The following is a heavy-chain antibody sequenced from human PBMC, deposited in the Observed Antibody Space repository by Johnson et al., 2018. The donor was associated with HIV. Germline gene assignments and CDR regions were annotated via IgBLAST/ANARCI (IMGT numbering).Heavy chain of an antibody. CDR1: GFTFSSYP. J-gene: IGHJ3*02. V-gene: IGHV3-30*04. CDR3: AKVVGIAAAGWDAFDI. CDR2: ISYDGSNE. Sequence: QVQLVESGGGLVKPGGSLRLSCAASGFTFSSYPMHWVRQAPGKGLEWVAVISYDGSNEYYADSVRGRFTISRDNSKNTLYLQMNSLRAEDTALYYCAKVVGIAAAGWDAFDIWGQGTMVTVSS. D-gene: IGHD6-13*01.